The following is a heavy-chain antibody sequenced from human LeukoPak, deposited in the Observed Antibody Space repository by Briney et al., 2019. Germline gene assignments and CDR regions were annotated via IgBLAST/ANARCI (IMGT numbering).Heavy chain of an antibody. V-gene: IGHV4-38-2*02. CDR1: GYSISSRYY. J-gene: IGHJ4*01. CDR3: ATDLRRLSFDQ. D-gene: IGHD5/OR15-5a*01. CDR2: IYHSGDT. Sequence: SETLSLTCAVSGYSISSRYYWGWIRQPPGKGLEWIGSIYHSGDTYYNPSLRSRVTISVATSKNYFSLKLSSVTAADTAVYYCATDLRRLSFDQWGHRTLFTVSS.